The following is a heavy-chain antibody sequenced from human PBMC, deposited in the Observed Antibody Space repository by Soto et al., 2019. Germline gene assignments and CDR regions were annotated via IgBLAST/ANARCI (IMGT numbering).Heavy chain of an antibody. CDR2: IDSDGSST. CDR1: GFTFGSYW. Sequence: EVQLVESGGGLVQPGGSLRVSCAASGFTFGSYWMNWVRQAPGRGLVWVSGIDSDGSSTTYPDSVKGRFTPTRDNAKNTPYLQMSSLRVEDTAVYYCARGRPYGMDVWGQGTTVTVSS. J-gene: IGHJ6*02. V-gene: IGHV3-74*01. CDR3: ARGRPYGMDV.